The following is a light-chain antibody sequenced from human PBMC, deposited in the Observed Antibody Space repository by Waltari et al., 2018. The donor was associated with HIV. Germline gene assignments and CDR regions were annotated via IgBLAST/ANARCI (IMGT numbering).Light chain of an antibody. J-gene: IGKJ4*01. Sequence: ETVLTQSPATLSVSPGERATLSCKASQSISSYLAWYQQKLGQAPRLLIYDASTSATGIPARFSGSGSGTDFTLTISSLEPEDVAVYYCQQRTNWPLTFGGGTKVEIK. V-gene: IGKV3-11*01. CDR2: DAS. CDR3: QQRTNWPLT. CDR1: QSISSY.